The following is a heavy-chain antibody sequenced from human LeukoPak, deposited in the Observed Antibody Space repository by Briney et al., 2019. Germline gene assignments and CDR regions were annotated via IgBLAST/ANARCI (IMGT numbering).Heavy chain of an antibody. CDR2: ISGSSSTI. V-gene: IGHV3-48*02. CDR1: GFTVSGSY. CDR3: ARDPHIAAAGTIFDY. Sequence: GGSLRLSCAASGFTVSGSYMSWVRQAPGKGLEWVSYISGSSSTIYYADSVKGRFTISRDNAKNSLYLQMNSLRDEDLAVYYCARDPHIAAAGTIFDYWGQGTLVTVSS. J-gene: IGHJ4*02. D-gene: IGHD6-13*01.